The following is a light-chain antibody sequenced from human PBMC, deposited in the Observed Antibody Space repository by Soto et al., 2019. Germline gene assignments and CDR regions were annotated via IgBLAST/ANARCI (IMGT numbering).Light chain of an antibody. CDR2: DVS. Sequence: DIQMTQSPSSLSASVGHRVTITGRASQNIASYLNWYQHKPGKAPKLLIYDVSTLGSGVPSRFSGSGSGTDFTLTISGLQPDDFGTYYCQQYNTFWTFGQGTKVDIK. CDR1: QNIASY. CDR3: QQYNTFWT. J-gene: IGKJ1*01. V-gene: IGKV1-5*01.